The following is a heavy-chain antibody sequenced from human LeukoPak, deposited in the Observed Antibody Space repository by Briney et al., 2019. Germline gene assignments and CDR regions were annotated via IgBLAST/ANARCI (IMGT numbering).Heavy chain of an antibody. CDR2: MNPNTGNT. D-gene: IGHD2-21*01. V-gene: IGHV1-8*03. J-gene: IGHJ6*03. Sequence: ASVKVSCKASGYTFTKYDIMWVRQATGQGLEWMGWMNPNTGNTGYAQNFQGRVTITSDTSISTAYMKLSSLRPEDTAVYYCARGALFSYYYYYYMDVWGKGTTVTVSS. CDR3: ARGALFSYYYYYYMDV. CDR1: GYTFTKYD.